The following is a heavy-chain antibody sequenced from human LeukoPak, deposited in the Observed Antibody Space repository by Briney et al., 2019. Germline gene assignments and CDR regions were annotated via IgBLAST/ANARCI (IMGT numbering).Heavy chain of an antibody. Sequence: GGSLRLSCAASGFTFSSYGMHWVRQAPGKGLEWVAVISYDGSNKYYADSVKGRFTISRDNSKNTLYLQMNSLKTEDTAVYYCTRGSQGSENYHYYYYMDVWGKGTTVTISS. J-gene: IGHJ6*03. D-gene: IGHD2/OR15-2a*01. V-gene: IGHV3-30*03. CDR3: TRGSQGSENYHYYYYMDV. CDR1: GFTFSSYG. CDR2: ISYDGSNK.